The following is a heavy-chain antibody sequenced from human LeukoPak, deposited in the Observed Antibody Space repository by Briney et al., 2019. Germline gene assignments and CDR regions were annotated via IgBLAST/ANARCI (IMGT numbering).Heavy chain of an antibody. J-gene: IGHJ4*02. CDR1: GFTFSSYA. CDR2: ISGSGGST. D-gene: IGHD3-22*01. V-gene: IGHV3-23*01. CDR3: ARAGGGYYDSSAPIDY. Sequence: GGSLRLSCAASGFTFSSYAMSWVRQAPGKGLEWVSAISGSGGSTYYADSVKGRFTISRDNSKNTLYLQMNSLRAEDTAVYYCARAGGGYYDSSAPIDYWGQGTLVTVSS.